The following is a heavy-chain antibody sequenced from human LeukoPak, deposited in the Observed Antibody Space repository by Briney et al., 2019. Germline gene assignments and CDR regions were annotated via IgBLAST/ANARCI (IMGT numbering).Heavy chain of an antibody. J-gene: IGHJ6*02. Sequence: GGSLRLSCAGSGFTFSRYAMSWVRQAPGKGLEWVSAISRSGGTTYYADSVKGRSTISRDNSKNTLYLQMSSLRAEDTAIYYCAKPYYYDSTGYEYYYYGMDVWGQGTTVTVT. D-gene: IGHD3-22*01. CDR2: ISRSGGTT. V-gene: IGHV3-23*01. CDR3: AKPYYYDSTGYEYYYYGMDV. CDR1: GFTFSRYA.